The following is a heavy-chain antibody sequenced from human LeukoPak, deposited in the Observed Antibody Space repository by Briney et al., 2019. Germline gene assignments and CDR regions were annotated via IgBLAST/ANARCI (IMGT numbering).Heavy chain of an antibody. CDR3: ARQNDYGDYRPFDI. Sequence: SETLSLTCTVSGGSISSSSYYWGWIRQPPGKGLEWLGSIYYSGSTYNNPSLKSRVTISVDTSKNQFSLKLSSVTAADTAVYYCARQNDYGDYRPFDIWGQGTMVTVSS. J-gene: IGHJ3*02. V-gene: IGHV4-39*01. CDR1: GGSISSSSYY. D-gene: IGHD4-17*01. CDR2: IYYSGST.